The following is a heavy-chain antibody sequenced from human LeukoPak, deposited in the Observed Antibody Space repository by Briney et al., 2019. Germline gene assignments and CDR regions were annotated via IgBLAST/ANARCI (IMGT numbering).Heavy chain of an antibody. V-gene: IGHV4-39*07. CDR3: ARGVREIFDWLPTTGYYYYMDV. Sequence: TSETLSLTCTVSGDSISSSSYYWGWIRQPPGKGLEWIGSISYSGSTYYNPSLKSRVTISVDTSKNQFSLKLSSVTAADTAVYYCARGVREIFDWLPTTGYYYYMDVWGKGTTVTISS. D-gene: IGHD3-9*01. CDR1: GDSISSSSYY. J-gene: IGHJ6*03. CDR2: ISYSGST.